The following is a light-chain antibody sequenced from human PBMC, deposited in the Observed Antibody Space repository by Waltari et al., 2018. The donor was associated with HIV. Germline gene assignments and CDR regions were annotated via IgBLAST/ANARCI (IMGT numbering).Light chain of an antibody. CDR2: EVS. V-gene: IGLV2-14*01. CDR3: SSYTSSTTRVV. CDR1: SNDIGGYTY. J-gene: IGLJ2*01. Sequence: QSALTQPASVSGSPGQSITISCTGTSNDIGGYTYVSWYQQHPGKAPKLMIYEVSNRPSGVSNRFSGSKSGNTASLTISGLQAEDEADYYCSSYTSSTTRVVFGGGTKLTVL.